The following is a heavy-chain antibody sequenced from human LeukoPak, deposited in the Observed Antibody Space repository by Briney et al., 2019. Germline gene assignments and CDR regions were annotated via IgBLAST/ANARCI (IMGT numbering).Heavy chain of an antibody. D-gene: IGHD5-24*01. Sequence: PGGSLRLSCAASGFTFSSYEMSWVRQAPGKGLEWVSYISSRASTKYYADSVKGRFTISRDNSKNTLYLQMNSLRLEDTAVYYCARDKYGYNTPIDYWGQGTLVTVSS. CDR1: GFTFSSYE. V-gene: IGHV3-48*03. J-gene: IGHJ4*02. CDR3: ARDKYGYNTPIDY. CDR2: ISSRASTK.